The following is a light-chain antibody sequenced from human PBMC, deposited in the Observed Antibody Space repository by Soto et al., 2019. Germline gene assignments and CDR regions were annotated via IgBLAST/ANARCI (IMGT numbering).Light chain of an antibody. V-gene: IGKV3-20*01. J-gene: IGKJ5*01. CDR1: QSVSSSY. CDR3: QHYHSSPIS. CDR2: GAS. Sequence: EIVLTQSPGTLSVSPGERATLSCLASQSVSSSYLAWYQQKPGQSPRLLIYGASIRATGIPDRFSGSGSGTDFTLTITRLEPEDFAVFYCQHYHSSPISFGQGTRLETK.